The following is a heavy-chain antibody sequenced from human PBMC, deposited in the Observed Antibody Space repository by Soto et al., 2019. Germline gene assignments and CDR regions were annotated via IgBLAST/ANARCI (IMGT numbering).Heavy chain of an antibody. D-gene: IGHD3-3*01. CDR1: GGTFRSYA. CDR3: ARQHRGTIFGVVIPRPYYYGMDV. V-gene: IGHV1-69*13. Sequence: SVKVSCKASGGTFRSYAISWVRQGPGQGLEWMGGIIPIFGTANYAKKFQGRATIKEEESKSTAHMALSSLRSEDTAVYCCARQHRGTIFGVVIPRPYYYGMDVWGQGTKLTVT. J-gene: IGHJ6*02. CDR2: IIPIFGTA.